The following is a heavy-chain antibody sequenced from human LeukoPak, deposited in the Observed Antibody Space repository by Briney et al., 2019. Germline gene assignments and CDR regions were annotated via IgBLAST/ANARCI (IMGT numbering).Heavy chain of an antibody. J-gene: IGHJ4*02. CDR1: GFTFSSYG. Sequence: PGRSLRLSCVASGFTFSSYGMHWVRQAPGKGLEWVAVIWYDGNNKYYADSVKGRFTISRDNSKNTLYLQMNSLRAEDTAVYYCAKGYNWNDALFDYWGQGTLVTVSS. CDR3: AKGYNWNDALFDY. V-gene: IGHV3-33*06. D-gene: IGHD1-20*01. CDR2: IWYDGNNK.